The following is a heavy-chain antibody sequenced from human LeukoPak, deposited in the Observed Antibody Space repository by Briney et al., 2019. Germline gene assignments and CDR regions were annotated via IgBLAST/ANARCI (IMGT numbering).Heavy chain of an antibody. D-gene: IGHD5-18*01. CDR3: ARVWAARLYWFDP. V-gene: IGHV1-8*01. CDR2: MNPNSGNT. J-gene: IGHJ5*02. CDR1: GYTFTSYD. Sequence: AASVKVSCKASGYTFTSYDINWVRQATGQGLEWMGWMNPNSGNTGYAQKFQGRVTMTRNTSISTAYMELSSLRSEDTAVYYCARVWAARLYWFDPWGQRTLVTISS.